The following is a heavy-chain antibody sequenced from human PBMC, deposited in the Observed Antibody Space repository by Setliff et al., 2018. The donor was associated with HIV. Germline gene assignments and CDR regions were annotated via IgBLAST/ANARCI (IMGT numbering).Heavy chain of an antibody. CDR2: VNNDGTDT. V-gene: IGHV3-74*01. Sequence: GESLKISCVASGFTFNSYWMYWVRQAPGKGLVCVSRVNNDGTDTIYADSVKGRFTISRDNAKSTVYLQMGSLSADDTAVYYCAKIQNPQGYYYDSSGYYPHPGSPDYWGQGTLVTVSS. CDR1: GFTFNSYW. D-gene: IGHD3-22*01. CDR3: AKIQNPQGYYYDSSGYYPHPGSPDY. J-gene: IGHJ4*02.